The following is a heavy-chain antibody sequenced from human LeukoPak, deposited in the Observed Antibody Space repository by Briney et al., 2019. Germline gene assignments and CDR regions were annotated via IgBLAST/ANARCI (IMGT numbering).Heavy chain of an antibody. D-gene: IGHD3-3*01. CDR1: GFTFSSYA. Sequence: PGGSLRLSCAASGFTFSSYAMSWVRQAPGKGLEWVSAISGSGGSTYYADSVKGRFTISRDNSKNTLYLQMNSLRAEDTAVYYCAKAGDYDFWSGYDAFDIWGQGTMVTVSS. V-gene: IGHV3-23*01. J-gene: IGHJ3*02. CDR3: AKAGDYDFWSGYDAFDI. CDR2: ISGSGGST.